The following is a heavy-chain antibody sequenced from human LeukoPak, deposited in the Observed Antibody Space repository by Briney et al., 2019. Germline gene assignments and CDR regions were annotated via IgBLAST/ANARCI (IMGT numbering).Heavy chain of an antibody. CDR2: IIPIFGTA. D-gene: IGHD6-19*01. CDR1: GGTFSSYA. V-gene: IGHV1-69*05. J-gene: IGHJ4*02. CDR3: ARGSSGWYLGDY. Sequence: GASVKVSCKASGGTFSSYAISWVRQAPGQGLEWMGGIIPIFGTANYAQKFQGRVTITTDESTSTAYMELSSLRSEDTAVYYRARGSSGWYLGDYWGQGTLVTVSS.